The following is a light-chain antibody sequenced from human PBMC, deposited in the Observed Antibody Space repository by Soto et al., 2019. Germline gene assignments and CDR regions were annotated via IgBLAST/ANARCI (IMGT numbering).Light chain of an antibody. CDR3: QQYNSYPYT. CDR2: KSS. V-gene: IGKV1-5*03. Sequence: DIQMTQSPSTLSASVGDRVTITCRASQSISSWLAWYQQKPGKAPKLLIYKSSSLESGVPSRFSGSGSGTEFTLTINSLQPDDFATDYCQQYNSYPYTFGQWTKLEIK. CDR1: QSISSW. J-gene: IGKJ2*01.